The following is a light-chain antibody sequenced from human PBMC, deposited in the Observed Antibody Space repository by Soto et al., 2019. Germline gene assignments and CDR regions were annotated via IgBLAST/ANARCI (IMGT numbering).Light chain of an antibody. J-gene: IGLJ1*01. Sequence: QSALPQPASVSGSPGQAIAISCTGTSSDVGAYNYVSWYQRHPGKAPKLMIYDVSNRPSGVSDRFSGSKSGNTASLTISGLQAEDEADYYCSSYTNSGNYVFGTGTKVTVL. CDR2: DVS. CDR1: SSDVGAYNY. CDR3: SSYTNSGNYV. V-gene: IGLV2-14*01.